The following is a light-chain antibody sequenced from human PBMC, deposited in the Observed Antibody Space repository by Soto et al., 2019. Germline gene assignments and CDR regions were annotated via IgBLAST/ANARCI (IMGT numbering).Light chain of an antibody. CDR1: QGISSW. V-gene: IGKV1-5*01. J-gene: IGKJ1*01. CDR3: QQYSSYWT. Sequence: DIQMTQSPSTLSASVGDRVTITCRASQGISSWLAWYQQKPGKAPTLLIYDASSVESGGPSRFSGSGSGTEFTLTTSSLQPGDFATYDCQQYSSYWTCGQGSKVEIK. CDR2: DAS.